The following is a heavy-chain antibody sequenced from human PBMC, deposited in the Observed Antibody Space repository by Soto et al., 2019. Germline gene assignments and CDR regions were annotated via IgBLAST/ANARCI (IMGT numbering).Heavy chain of an antibody. J-gene: IGHJ4*02. V-gene: IGHV4-59*01. CDR1: GGSISSDY. D-gene: IGHD6-6*01. CDR3: ARVGGVAARTFAY. Sequence: PSETLSLTCTVSGGSISSDYWSWVRQPPGKGLEWIGYIYFSGSTNYNPSLESRVTISPDASKTQFSLKLRSLTTADTAVYYCARVGGVAARTFAYWGQGTLVTVSS. CDR2: IYFSGST.